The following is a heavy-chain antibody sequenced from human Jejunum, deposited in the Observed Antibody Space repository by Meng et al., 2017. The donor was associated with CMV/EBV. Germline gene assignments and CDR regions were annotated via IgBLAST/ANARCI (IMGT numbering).Heavy chain of an antibody. D-gene: IGHD6-6*01. V-gene: IGHV3-23*03. CDR1: GFTFSSDA. CDR2: IYSGGSST. CDR3: AASSSSGKFDY. J-gene: IGHJ4*02. Sequence: AASGFTFSSDAMNWVRQAPGKGLGWVSVIYSGGSSTYYADSVKGRFTISRDNSKNTLYLQMNSLRAEDTAVYYCAASSSSGKFDYWGQGTLVTVSS.